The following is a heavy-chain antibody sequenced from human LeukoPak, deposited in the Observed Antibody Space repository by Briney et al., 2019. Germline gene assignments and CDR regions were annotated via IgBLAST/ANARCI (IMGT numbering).Heavy chain of an antibody. J-gene: IGHJ4*02. V-gene: IGHV3-23*01. CDR1: GFTFSSYA. D-gene: IGHD4-17*01. CDR3: AKDAAGDYSYYFDY. CDR2: LSGSGGST. Sequence: AGSLTLSCAASGFTFSSYAMSWVRQAPGKGLEWVSGLSGSGGSTYYADSLKGRFTISRDNSKNTLYLQMNRLRATDTAVYFCAKDAAGDYSYYFDYWGQGTLVTVSS.